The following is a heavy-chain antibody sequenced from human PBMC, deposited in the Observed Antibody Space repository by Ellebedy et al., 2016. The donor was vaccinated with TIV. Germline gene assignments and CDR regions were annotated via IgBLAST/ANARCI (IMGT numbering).Heavy chain of an antibody. CDR1: GYTFTNYY. CDR3: AREGGDGYNYGPFDY. Sequence: AASVKVSCKASGYTFTNYYMHWVRQAPGQGLEWMGIINPSGGSTSYAQKLQGRLTMTRDTSTSTAYMELRSLRSDDTAVYYCAREGGDGYNYGPFDYWGQGTLVTVSS. J-gene: IGHJ4*02. D-gene: IGHD5-24*01. CDR2: INPSGGST. V-gene: IGHV1-46*04.